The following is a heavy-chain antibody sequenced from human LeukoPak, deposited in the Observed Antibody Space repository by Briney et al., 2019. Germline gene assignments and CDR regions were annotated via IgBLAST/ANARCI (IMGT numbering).Heavy chain of an antibody. CDR1: GGTFSSYA. CDR3: ARENTIMTTFGGVTRGALDI. V-gene: IGHV1-69*04. Sequence: SVKVSCKASGGTFSSYAISWVRQAPGQGLEWMGRIIPILGIANYAQKFQGRVTITADKSTSTAYMELSSLRSEDTAVYYCARENTIMTTFGGVTRGALDIWGQGTMVTVSS. CDR2: IIPILGIA. J-gene: IGHJ3*02. D-gene: IGHD3-16*01.